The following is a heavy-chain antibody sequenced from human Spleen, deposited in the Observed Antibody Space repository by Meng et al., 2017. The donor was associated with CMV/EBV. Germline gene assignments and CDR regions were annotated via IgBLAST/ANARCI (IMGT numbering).Heavy chain of an antibody. D-gene: IGHD3-10*01. CDR3: ARKISGRLCSSLSCYDY. CDR1: YSFTSYR. CDR2: FHPGDSDT. V-gene: IGHV5-51*01. Sequence: YSFTSYRIAWVRQMPGKGLEWVGIFHPGDSDTRYGQSVQGQVTMSADKSTNTAYLQWSSLKASDSAMYYCARKISGRLCSSLSCYDYWGQGTLVTVSS. J-gene: IGHJ4*02.